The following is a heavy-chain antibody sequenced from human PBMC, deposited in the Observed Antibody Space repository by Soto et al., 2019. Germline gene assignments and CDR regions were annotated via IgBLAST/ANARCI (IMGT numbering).Heavy chain of an antibody. CDR1: GGTFSSYA. CDR2: IIPIFGTA. D-gene: IGHD2-2*01. Sequence: GASVKVSCKASGGTFSSYAISWVRQAPGQGLEWMGGIIPIFGTANYAQKFQGRVTITADESTSTAYMELSSLRSEDTAVYYCARARHIRYCSSTSCYYVYYYGMDVWGQGTTVTVS. J-gene: IGHJ6*02. CDR3: ARARHIRYCSSTSCYYVYYYGMDV. V-gene: IGHV1-69*13.